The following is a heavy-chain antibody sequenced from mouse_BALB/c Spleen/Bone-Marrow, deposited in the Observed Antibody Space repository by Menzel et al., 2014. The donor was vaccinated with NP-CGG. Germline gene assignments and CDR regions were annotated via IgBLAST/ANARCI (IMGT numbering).Heavy chain of an antibody. Sequence: VQLQESGPGLVQPSQSLSITCTVSGFSLTSYGVHWVRQSPGKGLEWLGVIWSGGSKDYNAVFISRLSISKDNSKSQVFLKMNSLQANDTAIYYCARVYNYGPMDYWGQGTSVTVSS. V-gene: IGHV2-2*02. J-gene: IGHJ4*01. CDR1: GFSLTSYG. CDR2: IWSGGSK. CDR3: ARVYNYGPMDY. D-gene: IGHD1-1*01.